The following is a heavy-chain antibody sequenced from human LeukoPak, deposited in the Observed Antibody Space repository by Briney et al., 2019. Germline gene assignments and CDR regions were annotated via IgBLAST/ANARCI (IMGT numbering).Heavy chain of an antibody. Sequence: GGSLRLSCAASGFTFSAYAMSWVRQAPGQGLEWVSAISGSGGTTTYADSVKGRFTVSREDSRNTLYLHMNGLRAEDAAVYYCAKSPYGDYYLDFDYWGQGTLVTVSS. CDR1: GFTFSAYA. V-gene: IGHV3-23*01. J-gene: IGHJ4*02. CDR3: AKSPYGDYYLDFDY. CDR2: ISGSGGTT. D-gene: IGHD4-17*01.